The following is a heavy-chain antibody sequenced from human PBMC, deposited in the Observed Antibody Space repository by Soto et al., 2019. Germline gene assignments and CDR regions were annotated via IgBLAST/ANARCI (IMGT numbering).Heavy chain of an antibody. J-gene: IGHJ4*02. CDR3: VTNPTKWLLQAY. D-gene: IGHD3-22*01. Sequence: GESLKISCKGSGYSFTSYWISWVRQMPGKGLEWMGRIDPSDSYTNYSPSFQGHVTISADKSISTAYPQWSSLKASDTAMYYCVTNPTKWLLQAYWGQGTLVTVSS. CDR1: GYSFTSYW. CDR2: IDPSDSYT. V-gene: IGHV5-10-1*01.